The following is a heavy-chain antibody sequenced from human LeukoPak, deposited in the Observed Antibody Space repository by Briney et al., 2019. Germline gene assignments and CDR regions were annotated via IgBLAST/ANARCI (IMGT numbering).Heavy chain of an antibody. J-gene: IGHJ5*02. CDR1: GYTFIGYY. CDR2: INPNSGGT. D-gene: IGHD3-22*01. V-gene: IGHV1-2*04. CDR3: ARGAYYYDSSGHNWFDP. Sequence: ASVKVSCKASGYTFIGYYMHWVRQAPGQGLEWMGWINPNSGGTNYAQKFQGWVTMTRDTSISTAYMELSRLRSDDTAVYYCARGAYYYDSSGHNWFDPWGQGTLVTVSS.